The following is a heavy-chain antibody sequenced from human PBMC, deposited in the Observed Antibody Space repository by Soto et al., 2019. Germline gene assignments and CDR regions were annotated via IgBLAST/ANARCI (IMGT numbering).Heavy chain of an antibody. D-gene: IGHD6-13*01. CDR3: ARGGQQLVPYFDY. Sequence: PSETLSLTCTVSGGSISSGGYYWSWIRQHPGKGLEWIGYIYYSGSTYYNPSLKSRVTISVDTSKNQFSLKLSSVTAADTAVYYCARGGQQLVPYFDYWGQGTLVTVSS. J-gene: IGHJ4*02. CDR1: GGSISSGGYY. CDR2: IYYSGST. V-gene: IGHV4-31*03.